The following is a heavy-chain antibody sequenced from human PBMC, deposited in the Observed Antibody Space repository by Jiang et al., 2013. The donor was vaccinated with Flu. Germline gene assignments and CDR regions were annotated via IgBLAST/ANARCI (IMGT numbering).Heavy chain of an antibody. CDR2: IYYSGST. CDR3: ARVHVSPFGDAFDI. D-gene: IGHD3-10*02. Sequence: PGLVKPSETLSLTCTVSGGSISSYYWSWIRQPPGKGLEWIGYIYYSGSTNYNPSLKSRVTISVDTSKNQFSLKLSSVTAADTAVYYCARVHVSPFGDAFDIWGQGTMVTVSS. J-gene: IGHJ3*02. V-gene: IGHV4-59*01. CDR1: GGSISSYY.